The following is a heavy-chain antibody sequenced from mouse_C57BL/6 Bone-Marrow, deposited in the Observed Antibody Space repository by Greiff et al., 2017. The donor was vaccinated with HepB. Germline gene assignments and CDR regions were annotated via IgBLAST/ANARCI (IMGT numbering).Heavy chain of an antibody. J-gene: IGHJ3*01. V-gene: IGHV1-50*01. D-gene: IGHD2-12*01. CDR1: GYTFTSYW. CDR2: IDPSDSYT. Sequence: QVQLQQPGAELVKPGASVKLSCKASGYTFTSYWMQWVKQRPGQGLEWIGEIDPSDSYTNYNQKFKGKATLTVDTSSGTAYMQLSSLTSEDSAVYYCARRRHGAWFAYWDQGALVTVSA. CDR3: ARRRHGAWFAY.